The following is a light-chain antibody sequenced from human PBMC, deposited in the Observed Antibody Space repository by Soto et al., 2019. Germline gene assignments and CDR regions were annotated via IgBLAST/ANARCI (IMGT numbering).Light chain of an antibody. CDR3: QQYYTSPTWT. CDR2: WAS. V-gene: IGKV4-1*01. J-gene: IGKJ1*01. CDR1: QGILYSSNNKNY. Sequence: DIVMTQSPDSLAVSLGERATINCKSSQGILYSSNNKNYLAWYQQKPGQPPKLLIYWASTRESGVPDRFSGSGSGTDFTLTISGLQAEDVAVYHCQQYYTSPTWTFGQGTKVDIK.